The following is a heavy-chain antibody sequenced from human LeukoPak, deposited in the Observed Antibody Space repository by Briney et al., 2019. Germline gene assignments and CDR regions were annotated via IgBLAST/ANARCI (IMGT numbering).Heavy chain of an antibody. CDR1: GYTFTGYY. D-gene: IGHD6-19*01. CDR2: INPNSGGT. V-gene: IGHV1-2*02. J-gene: IGHJ4*02. CDR3: ARASGWRGVPDY. Sequence: ASVKVSCKASGYTFTGYYMHWVRQAPGQGLEWMGWINPNSGGTNYAQKFQGRVTMTRGTSISTAYMELSRLRSDDTAVYYCARASGWRGVPDYWGQGTLVTVSS.